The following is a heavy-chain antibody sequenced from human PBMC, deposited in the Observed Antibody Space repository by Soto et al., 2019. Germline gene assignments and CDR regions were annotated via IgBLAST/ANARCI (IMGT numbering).Heavy chain of an antibody. CDR2: IRSKAYGGTT. D-gene: IGHD6-19*01. CDR1: GFTFGDYA. CDR3: TRMAVALPDWFDP. J-gene: IGHJ5*02. V-gene: IGHV3-49*03. Sequence: GGSLRLSCTASGFTFGDYAMSWFRQAPGKGLEWVGFIRSKAYGGTTEYAASVKGRFTISRDDSKSIAYLQMNSLKTEDTAVYYCTRMAVALPDWFDPWGQGTLVTVSS.